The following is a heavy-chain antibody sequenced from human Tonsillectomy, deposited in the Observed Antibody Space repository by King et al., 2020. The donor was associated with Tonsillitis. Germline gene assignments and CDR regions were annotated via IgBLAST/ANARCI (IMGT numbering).Heavy chain of an antibody. CDR2: IYSGGST. D-gene: IGHD2-2*01. V-gene: IGHV3-53*04. CDR3: ARGLGYCSSTSCYLVEAFDI. CDR1: GFTVSSNY. J-gene: IGHJ3*02. Sequence: VQLVESGGGLVQPGGSLRLSCAASGFTVSSNYMSWVRQAPGKGLEWVSVIYSGGSTYYADSVKGRFTISRHNSKNTLYLQMNSLRAEDTAVYYSARGLGYCSSTSCYLVEAFDIWGQGTMVTVSS.